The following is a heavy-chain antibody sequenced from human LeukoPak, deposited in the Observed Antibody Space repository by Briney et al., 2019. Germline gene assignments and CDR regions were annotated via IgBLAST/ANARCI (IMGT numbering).Heavy chain of an antibody. CDR3: AKDAGDWVVPAAIFDY. J-gene: IGHJ4*02. D-gene: IGHD2-2*01. V-gene: IGHV3-23*01. Sequence: GGSLRLSCAASGFTFSSYGMHWVRQAPGKGLEWVSAISGSGGSTYYADSVKGRFTISRDNSKNTLYLQMNSLRAEDTAVYYCAKDAGDWVVPAAIFDYWGQGTLVTVSS. CDR1: GFTFSSYG. CDR2: ISGSGGST.